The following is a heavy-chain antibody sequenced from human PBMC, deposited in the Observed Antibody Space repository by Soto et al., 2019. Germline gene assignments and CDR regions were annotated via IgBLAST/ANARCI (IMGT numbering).Heavy chain of an antibody. V-gene: IGHV1-69*02. CDR1: GGAFRSYT. J-gene: IGHJ2*01. Sequence: SVKVSCKASGGAFRSYTISWVRQAPGQGLEWMGRIIPILGIANYAQKFQGRVTITADKSTSTAYMELSSLRSEDTAVYYCARRGGYDGNWYFDLWGRGTLVTVSS. D-gene: IGHD5-12*01. CDR2: IIPILGIA. CDR3: ARRGGYDGNWYFDL.